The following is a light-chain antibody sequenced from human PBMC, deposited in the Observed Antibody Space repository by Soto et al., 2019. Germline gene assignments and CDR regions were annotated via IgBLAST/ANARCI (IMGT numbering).Light chain of an antibody. CDR2: GAS. CDR3: QHYNNWPPWT. J-gene: IGKJ1*01. CDR1: QSVSSN. Sequence: PGAGATLSCMASQSVSSNLAWYQQKPGQAPRLLIYGASNRATGIPARFSGSGSGTEFTLTISSLQSEDFGVYYCQHYNNWPPWTFGQGTKVDIK. V-gene: IGKV3-15*01.